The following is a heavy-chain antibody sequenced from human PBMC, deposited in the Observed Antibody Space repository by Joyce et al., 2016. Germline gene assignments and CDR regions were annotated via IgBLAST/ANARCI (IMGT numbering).Heavy chain of an antibody. J-gene: IGHJ4*02. CDR3: ASRPHDSREGYFDN. CDR2: ISNSSLYI. V-gene: IGHV3-21*04. CDR1: GFTINTHG. Sequence: EVQLVESGGGLVKPGGSLRLSCAASGFTINTHGMNWVRQAPGGGLEWSSCISNSSLYIFHADSVKGRVTIARDNAKNSVYLQMNSLRGEDTAVYYCASRPHDSREGYFDNWAQGILVTVSS. D-gene: IGHD3-22*01.